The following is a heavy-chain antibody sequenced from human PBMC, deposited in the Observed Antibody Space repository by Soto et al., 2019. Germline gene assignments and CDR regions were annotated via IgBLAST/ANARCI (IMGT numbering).Heavy chain of an antibody. CDR2: INPSGGST. CDR1: GYTFTSYY. D-gene: IGHD5-12*01. Sequence: ASVKVCCKASGYTFTSYYMHWVRQAPGQGLEWMGIINPSGGSTSYAQKFQGRVTMTRDTSTSTVYMELSSLRSEDTAVYYCAGARGGGYDYDYWGQGTLVTVSS. CDR3: AGARGGGYDYDY. V-gene: IGHV1-46*01. J-gene: IGHJ4*02.